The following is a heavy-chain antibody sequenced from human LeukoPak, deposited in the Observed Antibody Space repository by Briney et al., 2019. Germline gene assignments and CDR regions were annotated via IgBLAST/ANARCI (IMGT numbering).Heavy chain of an antibody. Sequence: ASVKVSCKVSGYTLTELSMHWVRQAPGKGLEWMGGFDPEDGETIYAQKFQGRVTMTEDTSTDTAYMELSSLRSDDTAVYYCARDDRDVVVVAASYWGQGTLVTVSS. CDR2: FDPEDGET. CDR3: ARDDRDVVVVAASY. J-gene: IGHJ4*02. D-gene: IGHD2-15*01. CDR1: GYTLTELS. V-gene: IGHV1-24*01.